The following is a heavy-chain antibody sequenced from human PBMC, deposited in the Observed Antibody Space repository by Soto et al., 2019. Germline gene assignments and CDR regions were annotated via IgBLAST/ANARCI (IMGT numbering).Heavy chain of an antibody. CDR3: ARVKGNPYGMDV. J-gene: IGHJ6*02. CDR1: GYTFTGHY. Sequence: QVQLVQSGAEVKKPGASVRVSCKASGYTFTGHYIHWARQAPGQGLEWMGWINPISGDTDYAQKFQDRVTMSRDTSITTAYMDLSRLMSVVTAVYYCARVKGNPYGMDVWGQGTTVIVSS. CDR2: INPISGDT. D-gene: IGHD4-4*01. V-gene: IGHV1-2*02.